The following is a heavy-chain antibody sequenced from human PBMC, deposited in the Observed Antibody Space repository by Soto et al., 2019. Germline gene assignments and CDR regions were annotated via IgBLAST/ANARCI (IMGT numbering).Heavy chain of an antibody. V-gene: IGHV3-30-3*01. D-gene: IGHD2-15*01. Sequence: QVQLVESGGGVVQPGRSLRLSCAASGFTFSSYVMHWVRQAPGKGLEWVAIISYDGNNKYYADSVKGRFTISRDNSKNTVYLQMNRLRAEDTAVYYCARAGCDGGSCYTLVGLRYGMDVWGQGTTVTVSS. J-gene: IGHJ6*02. CDR1: GFTFSSYV. CDR2: ISYDGNNK. CDR3: ARAGCDGGSCYTLVGLRYGMDV.